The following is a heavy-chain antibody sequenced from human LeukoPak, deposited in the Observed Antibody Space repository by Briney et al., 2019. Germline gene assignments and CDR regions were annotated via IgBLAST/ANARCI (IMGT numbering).Heavy chain of an antibody. D-gene: IGHD5-18*01. V-gene: IGHV3-49*03. J-gene: IGHJ6*03. Sequence: GGSLRLSCTASGFTFGDYAMSWFRQAPGKGLEWVGFIRSKAYGGTTEYAASVKGRFTISRDDSKSIAYLQMNSLKTEDTAVYYCTRVGLDTAMESYYYYYMDVWGKGTTVTVSS. CDR1: GFTFGDYA. CDR2: IRSKAYGGTT. CDR3: TRVGLDTAMESYYYYYMDV.